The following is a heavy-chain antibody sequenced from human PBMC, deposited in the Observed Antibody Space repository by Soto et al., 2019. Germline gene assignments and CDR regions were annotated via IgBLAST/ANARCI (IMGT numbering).Heavy chain of an antibody. CDR2: ISGSGGST. V-gene: IGHV3-23*01. CDR3: AKRSHFEILTGPWSPSDYDWYFDL. J-gene: IGHJ2*01. D-gene: IGHD3-9*01. CDR1: GFTFSSYA. Sequence: EVQLLESGGGLVQPGGSLRLSCAASGFTFSSYAMSWVRQAPGKVLEWVSVISGSGGSTYYADSVKGRFTISRDHSKNTLYLHMNSLKAEETAVYYCAKRSHFEILTGPWSPSDYDWYFDLWGRGTLVTVSS.